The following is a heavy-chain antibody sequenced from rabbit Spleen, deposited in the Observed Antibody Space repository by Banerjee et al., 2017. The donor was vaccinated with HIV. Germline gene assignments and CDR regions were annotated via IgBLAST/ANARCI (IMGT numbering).Heavy chain of an antibody. CDR3: VREVAGKFNL. D-gene: IGHD4-1*01. Sequence: QLKESGGGLVQPGGSLKLSCKASGFTLSSYYMNWVRQAPGKGLEWIGYIDPVFGSTYYASWVNGRFTISSHNAQNTLYLQLNSLTDADMATYFCVREVAGKFNLWGQGTLVTVS. V-gene: IGHV1S7*01. CDR2: IDPVFGST. CDR1: GFTLSSYY. J-gene: IGHJ4*01.